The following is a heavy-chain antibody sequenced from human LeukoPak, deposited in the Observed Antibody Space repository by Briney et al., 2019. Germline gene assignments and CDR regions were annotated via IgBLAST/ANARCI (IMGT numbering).Heavy chain of an antibody. J-gene: IGHJ5*02. CDR1: GYTFTSYA. CDR2: INAGNGNT. V-gene: IGHV1-3*01. D-gene: IGHD6-19*01. CDR3: ARDLKMVRQWLVRGWFDP. Sequence: GASVKVSCKASGYTFTSYAMHWVRQAPGQRLEWMGWINAGNGNTKYSQKFQGRVTITRDTSASTAYMELSSLRSEDTAVYYCARDLKMVRQWLVRGWFDPWGQGTLVTVSS.